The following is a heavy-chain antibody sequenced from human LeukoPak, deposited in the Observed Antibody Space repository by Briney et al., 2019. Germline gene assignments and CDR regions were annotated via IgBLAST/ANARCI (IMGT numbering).Heavy chain of an antibody. J-gene: IGHJ4*02. Sequence: GGSLRLSCAASGFTFSSYSMNWVRQAPGKGLEWVSSITGTGYTTYYADSVKGRFTISRDNSKNTLYLQMNSLRAEDTAVYYCAKEPYDSSGYYDYWGQGTLVTVSS. CDR1: GFTFSSYS. V-gene: IGHV3-23*01. CDR3: AKEPYDSSGYYDY. D-gene: IGHD3-22*01. CDR2: ITGTGYTT.